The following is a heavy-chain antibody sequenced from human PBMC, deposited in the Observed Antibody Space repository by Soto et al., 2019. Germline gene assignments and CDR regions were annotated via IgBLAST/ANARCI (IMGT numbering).Heavy chain of an antibody. CDR2: VSHDGRNT. D-gene: IGHD6-19*01. CDR3: AKGGRQWLVTSDFNY. J-gene: IGHJ4*02. CDR1: GCTFSDYA. V-gene: IGHV3-30*18. Sequence: TEGSLRLSCAAFGCTFSDYAMHQVRQAQGKGLEWVAVVSHDGRNTHYADSVKGRFTISRDSSKNTVSLEMTSLRAEDTAVYYCAKGGRQWLVTSDFNYWGQGALVTVSS.